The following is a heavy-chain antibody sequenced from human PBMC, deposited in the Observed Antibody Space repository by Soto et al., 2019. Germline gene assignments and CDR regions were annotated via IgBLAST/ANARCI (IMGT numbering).Heavy chain of an antibody. Sequence: EVQLLESGGGLVQPGGSLRLSCAASGFTFSSYAMTWVRQAPGKGPEWVSGISASGGTTFYADSVKGRFTISRDHSESTVDLQMNSLRAEDTAVYFCAKGDSGWTDCLDYWGQGALVSVSS. J-gene: IGHJ4*02. CDR3: AKGDSGWTDCLDY. CDR1: GFTFSSYA. D-gene: IGHD6-19*01. V-gene: IGHV3-23*01. CDR2: ISASGGTT.